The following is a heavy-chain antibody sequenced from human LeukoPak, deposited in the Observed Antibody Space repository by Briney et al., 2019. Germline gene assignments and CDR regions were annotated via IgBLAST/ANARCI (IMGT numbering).Heavy chain of an antibody. V-gene: IGHV3-21*01. J-gene: IGHJ6*03. CDR3: ARDPYSGNYGNYYYYYMDV. D-gene: IGHD1-26*01. CDR2: ISSSSSYI. Sequence: GGSLRLSCAASGFTFSSYSMNWVRQAPGKVLEWVSSISSSSSYIYYADSVKGRFTISRDNAKNSLYLQMNSLGPEDTAVYYCARDPYSGNYGNYYYYYMDVWGKGTTVTISS. CDR1: GFTFSSYS.